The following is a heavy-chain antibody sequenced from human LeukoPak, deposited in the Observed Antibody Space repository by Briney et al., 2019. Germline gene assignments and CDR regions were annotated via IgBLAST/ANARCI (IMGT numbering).Heavy chain of an antibody. D-gene: IGHD3-3*01. J-gene: IGHJ4*02. CDR3: ARFWSGYRYFFDY. Sequence: GGSLTLSCAASGFIFSDYEMNWVRRAPGKGLECVSDISSSGRTINYADSVKGRFTISRDNAKDSLYLQMNSLRAEDTAVYYCARFWSGYRYFFDYWGQGTLVTVSS. CDR1: GFIFSDYE. V-gene: IGHV3-48*03. CDR2: ISSSGRTI.